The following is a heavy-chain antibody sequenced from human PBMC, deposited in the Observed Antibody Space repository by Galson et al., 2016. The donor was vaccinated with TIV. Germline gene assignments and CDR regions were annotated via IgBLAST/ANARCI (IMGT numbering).Heavy chain of an antibody. Sequence: SVKVSCKASGGTFSSFVVTWVRQAPGQGLEWMGGIIPLFGEAHYAQKFQGRVTISADESTSTVYMELRSLRSGDTAVYYCAKCRNTAIDTYYYYYGLDVLGQGTTVTVS. J-gene: IGHJ6*02. D-gene: IGHD5-18*01. CDR2: IIPLFGEA. CDR1: GGTFSSFV. CDR3: AKCRNTAIDTYYYYYGLDV. V-gene: IGHV1-69*13.